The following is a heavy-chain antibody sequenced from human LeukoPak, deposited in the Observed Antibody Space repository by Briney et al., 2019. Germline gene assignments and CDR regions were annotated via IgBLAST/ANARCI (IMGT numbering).Heavy chain of an antibody. CDR1: GGSISSGDYY. CDR3: ARSCRDGYNYGLRY. CDR2: IYYSGST. Sequence: PSQTLSLTCTVSGGSISSGDYYWSWIRQPPGKGPEWIGYIYYSGSTYYNPSLKSRVTISVDTSKNQFSLKLSSVTAADTAVYYCARSCRDGYNYGLRYWGQGTLVTVSS. D-gene: IGHD5-24*01. V-gene: IGHV4-30-4*08. J-gene: IGHJ4*02.